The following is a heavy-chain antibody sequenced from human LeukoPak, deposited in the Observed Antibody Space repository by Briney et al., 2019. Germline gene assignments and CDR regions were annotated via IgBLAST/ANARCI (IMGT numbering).Heavy chain of an antibody. CDR1: GGSISSYY. CDR3: ARGSAYYDILTGYLPEYFQH. CDR2: IYYSGST. D-gene: IGHD3-9*01. V-gene: IGHV4-59*08. Sequence: PSETLSLTCTVSGGSISSYYWSWIRQPPGKGLEWIGYIYYSGSTNYNPSLKSRVTISVDTSKNQFSLKLSSVTAADTAVYYCARGSAYYDILTGYLPEYFQHWGQGTLVTVSS. J-gene: IGHJ1*01.